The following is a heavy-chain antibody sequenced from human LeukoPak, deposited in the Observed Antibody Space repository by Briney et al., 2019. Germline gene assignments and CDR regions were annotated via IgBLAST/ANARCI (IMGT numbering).Heavy chain of an antibody. J-gene: IGHJ4*02. D-gene: IGHD3-9*01. CDR3: ARTERTELRYFDWLLLEYYFDY. CDR1: GGSISSGGYY. Sequence: SETLSLTCTVSGGSISSGGYYWSWIRQPPGRGLEWIGNIYHSGSTNKKPSLKSRLTLSVDRSQNQFSLKLSSVTAADTAVYYCARTERTELRYFDWLLLEYYFDYWGQGTLVTVSS. V-gene: IGHV4-30-2*01. CDR2: IYHSGST.